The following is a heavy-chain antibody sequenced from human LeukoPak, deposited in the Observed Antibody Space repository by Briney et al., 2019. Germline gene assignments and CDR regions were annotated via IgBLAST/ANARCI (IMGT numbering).Heavy chain of an antibody. CDR1: GGTFSSYA. J-gene: IGHJ5*02. D-gene: IGHD2-21*02. CDR2: IIPILGIA. CDR3: ARVLVTAIRSGWFDP. Sequence: SVKVSCKASGGTFSSYAISWVRQAPGQGLEWMGRIIPILGIANYAQKFQGRVTITEDKSTSTAYMELSSLRSEDTAVYYCARVLVTAIRSGWFDPWGQGTLVTVSS. V-gene: IGHV1-69*04.